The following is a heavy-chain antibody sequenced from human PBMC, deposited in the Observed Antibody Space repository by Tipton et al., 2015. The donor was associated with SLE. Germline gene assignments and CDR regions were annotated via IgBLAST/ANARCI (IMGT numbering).Heavy chain of an antibody. CDR3: ARDPNYYGSGPHWYFDL. CDR1: GYSISSGYY. CDR2: IYHSGST. D-gene: IGHD3-10*01. Sequence: TLSLTCAVSGYSISSGYYWGWIRQSPGKGLEWIGSIYHSGSTYYNPSLKSRVTISLDRSKNQFSLNLTSVTAADTAVYYCARDPNYYGSGPHWYFDLWGRGTLVTVSS. V-gene: IGHV4-38-2*02. J-gene: IGHJ2*01.